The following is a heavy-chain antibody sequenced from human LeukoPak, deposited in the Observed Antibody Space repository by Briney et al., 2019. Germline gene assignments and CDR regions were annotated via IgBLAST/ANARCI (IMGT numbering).Heavy chain of an antibody. CDR3: ARDTLWFGEGAPGMDV. Sequence: PSGGSLRLSCAASGFTFSSYAMHWVRQAPGKGLEWVAVISYDGSNKYYADSVKGRFTISRDNSKNTLYLQMNSLRAEDTAVYYCARDTLWFGEGAPGMDVWGQGTTVTVSS. V-gene: IGHV3-30-3*01. D-gene: IGHD3-10*01. CDR1: GFTFSSYA. J-gene: IGHJ6*02. CDR2: ISYDGSNK.